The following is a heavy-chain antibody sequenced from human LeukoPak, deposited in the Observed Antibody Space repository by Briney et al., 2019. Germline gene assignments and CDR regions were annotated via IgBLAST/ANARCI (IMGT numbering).Heavy chain of an antibody. V-gene: IGHV3-23*01. Sequence: GGSLRLSCAASGFTFSSYAMSWVRQAPGKGLEWVSAIEVGGDSAYHADSVKGRFTISRDNSKNTLYLQMSSLRAHGTAVYYCVRDRVYCTGGSCYGDYWGQGALVTVSS. CDR1: GFTFSSYA. CDR2: IEVGGDSA. CDR3: VRDRVYCTGGSCYGDY. J-gene: IGHJ4*02. D-gene: IGHD2-15*01.